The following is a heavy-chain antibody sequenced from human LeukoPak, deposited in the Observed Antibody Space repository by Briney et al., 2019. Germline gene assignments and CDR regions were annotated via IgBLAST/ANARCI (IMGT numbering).Heavy chain of an antibody. J-gene: IGHJ5*02. V-gene: IGHV4-30-2*01. CDR1: GGSISSGGYS. Sequence: PSETLSLTCAVSGGSISSGGYSWSWIRQPPGRGLEWIGYIYHSGSTYYNPSLKSRVTISVDRSKNQFSLKLSSVTAADTAVYYCAGVQVNWFDPWGQGTLVTVSS. CDR2: IYHSGST. CDR3: AGVQVNWFDP.